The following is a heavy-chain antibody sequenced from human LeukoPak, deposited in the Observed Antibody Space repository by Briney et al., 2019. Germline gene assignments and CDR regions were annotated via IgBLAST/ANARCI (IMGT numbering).Heavy chain of an antibody. J-gene: IGHJ4*02. CDR1: GFTFSNYG. D-gene: IGHD3-10*01. V-gene: IGHV3-30*02. CDR2: IRYDGSYK. Sequence: GGSLRLSCAASGFTFSNYGMHWVRQAPGKGLDWVAFIRYDGSYKLYAASVKGRFTISRNNSKNTLYLQMSSLRAEDTAVDNCASEQWVASDRGFEYWGQGTLVTVSS. CDR3: ASEQWVASDRGFEY.